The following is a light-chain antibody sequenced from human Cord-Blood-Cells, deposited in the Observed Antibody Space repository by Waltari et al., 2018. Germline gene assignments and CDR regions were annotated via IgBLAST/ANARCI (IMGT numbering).Light chain of an antibody. Sequence: EIVLTQSPGTLSLSPGERATLSCMASQSVSSSYLAWYQQKPGQAPRLLIYGASSRATCIPDRFSGSGSGTDFTLTISRLEPEDFAVYYCQQYGSSPPNTFGQGTKLEIK. CDR3: QQYGSSPPNT. V-gene: IGKV3-20*01. CDR1: QSVSSSY. CDR2: GAS. J-gene: IGKJ2*01.